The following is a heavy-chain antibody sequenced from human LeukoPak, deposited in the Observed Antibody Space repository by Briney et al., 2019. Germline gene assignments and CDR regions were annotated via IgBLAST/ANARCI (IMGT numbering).Heavy chain of an antibody. D-gene: IGHD3-10*01. CDR1: GYTFTGYY. CDR3: ARATYYGSAFDY. V-gene: IGHV1-2*02. J-gene: IGHJ4*02. CDR2: INPNGGGT. Sequence: ASVKVSCKAPGYTFTGYYMHWVRQAPGQGLEWMGWINPNGGGTKYEQKFQGRVTMTRDTSISTAYMELSSLRSDDTAVYYCARATYYGSAFDYWGQGTLVTVSS.